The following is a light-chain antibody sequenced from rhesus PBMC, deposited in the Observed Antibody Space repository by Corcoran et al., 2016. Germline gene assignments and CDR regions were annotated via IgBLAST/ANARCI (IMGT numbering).Light chain of an antibody. CDR1: ENVNNY. V-gene: IGKV1-74*01. CDR2: KAS. J-gene: IGKJ1*01. CDR3: QHGYGTPRT. Sequence: DIQMTQSPSSLSASVGDRVTITCRASENVNNYLNWYQKKPGKAPKILIYKASTLQSGVPSRFSGSGSGTDYTFTFTSLQPEDVATYYCQHGYGTPRTFGQGTKVEIK.